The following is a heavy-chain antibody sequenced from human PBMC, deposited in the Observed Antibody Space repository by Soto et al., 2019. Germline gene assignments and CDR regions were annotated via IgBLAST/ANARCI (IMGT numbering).Heavy chain of an antibody. CDR3: ARQTTYSSSWYDC. V-gene: IGHV4-4*08. Sequence: SETLSLTCTISGGSISVYYWSWVRQPPGHELEWIGYIYTSGSTNYNPSLKSRITMSVDTSKKQFSLKLTSVTAADTAVYYCARQTTYSSSWYDCWGQGTLVTVSS. D-gene: IGHD6-13*01. CDR1: GGSISVYY. J-gene: IGHJ5*01. CDR2: IYTSGST.